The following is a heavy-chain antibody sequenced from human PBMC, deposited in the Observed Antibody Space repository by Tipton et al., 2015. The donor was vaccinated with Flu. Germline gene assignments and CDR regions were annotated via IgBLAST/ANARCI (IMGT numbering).Heavy chain of an antibody. J-gene: IGHJ4*02. CDR2: IWYDGSKR. Sequence: SLRLSCVASGFTFSDHDMHWVRQAPGKGLEWVSVIWYDGSKRYYVDSVKGRFTISRDNPKNMVYLQMISLRDEDTAVYFCARASWDCSGGNCFEYFDSWGQGTLVTVSS. V-gene: IGHV3-33*01. CDR3: ARASWDCSGGNCFEYFDS. D-gene: IGHD2-15*01. CDR1: GFTFSDHD.